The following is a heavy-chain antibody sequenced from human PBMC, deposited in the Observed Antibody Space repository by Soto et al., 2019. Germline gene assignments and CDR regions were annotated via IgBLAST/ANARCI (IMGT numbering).Heavy chain of an antibody. CDR2: IRGFSPYT. D-gene: IGHD2-15*01. V-gene: IGHV3-21*01. CDR1: GFTFRTYT. CDR3: ARDRGYDAHDYYYNAMDV. Sequence: PGGSLRLSCVASGFTFRTYTMNWVRQAPGKGLEWVSGIRGFSPYTFYAESVKGRFTISRDNAKNSLYLQMNSLGGEDTAVYYCARDRGYDAHDYYYNAMDVWGQGTTVTVSS. J-gene: IGHJ6*02.